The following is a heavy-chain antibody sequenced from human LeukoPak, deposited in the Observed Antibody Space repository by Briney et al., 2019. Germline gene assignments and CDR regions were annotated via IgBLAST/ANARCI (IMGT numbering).Heavy chain of an antibody. CDR1: GDSVSSNSAA. V-gene: IGHV6-1*01. Sequence: SQTLSLTCAISGDSVSSNSAAWNWIRQSPSRGLEWLGRTYYRSKWYNDYAVSVKSRITINPDTSKNQFSLQLNSVTPEDTAVYYCAREGQPRGLGGSGYYYYYYYMDVWGKGTTVTISS. CDR3: AREGQPRGLGGSGYYYYYYYMDV. D-gene: IGHD6-19*01. J-gene: IGHJ6*03. CDR2: TYYRSKWYN.